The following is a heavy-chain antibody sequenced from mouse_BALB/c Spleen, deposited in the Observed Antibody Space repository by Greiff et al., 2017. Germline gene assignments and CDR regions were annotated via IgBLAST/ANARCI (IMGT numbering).Heavy chain of an antibody. CDR3: ARGRDYYDYDAFAY. CDR1: GYSFTGYY. J-gene: IGHJ3*01. V-gene: IGHV1S34*01. Sequence: LVKTGASVKISCKASGYSFTGYYMHWVKQSHGKSLEWIGYISCYNGATSYNQKFKGKATFTVDTSSSTAYMQFNSLTSEDSAVYYCARGRDYYDYDAFAYWGQGTLVTVSA. CDR2: ISCYNGAT. D-gene: IGHD2-4*01.